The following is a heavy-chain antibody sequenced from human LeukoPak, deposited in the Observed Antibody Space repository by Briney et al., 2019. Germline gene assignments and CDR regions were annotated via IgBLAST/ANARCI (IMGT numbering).Heavy chain of an antibody. J-gene: IGHJ4*02. CDR3: ARGLRFLEWLPGY. D-gene: IGHD3-3*01. Sequence: SETLSLTCTVSGGSISSGGYYWSWIRQPPGKGLEWIGYIYHSGSTYYNPSLKSRVTISVDRSKNQFSLKLSSVTAADTAVYYCARGLRFLEWLPGYWGQGTLVTVSS. CDR1: GGSISSGGYY. V-gene: IGHV4-30-2*01. CDR2: IYHSGST.